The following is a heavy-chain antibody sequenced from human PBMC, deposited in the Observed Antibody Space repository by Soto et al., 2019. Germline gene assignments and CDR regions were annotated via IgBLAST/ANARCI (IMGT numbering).Heavy chain of an antibody. CDR1: GFTFSSYA. CDR2: ISYDGSNK. CDR3: ARDPLDRY. V-gene: IGHV3-30-3*01. Sequence: GGSLRLSCAASGFTFSSYAMHWVRQAPGKGLEWVAVISYDGSNKYYADSVKGRFTISRDNSKNTLYLQMNSLRAEDTAVYYCARDPLDRYWGQGTLVTVSS. J-gene: IGHJ1*01.